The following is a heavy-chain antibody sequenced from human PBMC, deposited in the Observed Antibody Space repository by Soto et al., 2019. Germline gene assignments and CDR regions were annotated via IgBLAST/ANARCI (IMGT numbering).Heavy chain of an antibody. D-gene: IGHD4-17*01. CDR3: AKDPTYDYGYFDS. CDR1: GFTFSSYA. Sequence: LRLSCAASGFTFSSYAMNWVRQAPGKGLEWVSTIRTSVGDTYYAASVKGRFTISRDNSKSTVYLHLNSLRAEDTAIYYCAKDPTYDYGYFDSWGQGTLVTVSS. J-gene: IGHJ4*02. V-gene: IGHV3-23*01. CDR2: IRTSVGDT.